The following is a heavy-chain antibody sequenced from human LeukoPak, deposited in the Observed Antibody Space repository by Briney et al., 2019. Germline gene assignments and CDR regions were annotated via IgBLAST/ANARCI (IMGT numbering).Heavy chain of an antibody. J-gene: IGHJ4*02. V-gene: IGHV1-58*01. CDR1: GFTFTSSA. Sequence: GASVKVSCKASGFTFTSSAVQWVRQARGQRLGWIGWIVVGSGNTNYAQKFQERVTITRDMSTSTAYMELSSLRSEDTAVYYCAAFESYYHSFDYWGQGTLVTVSS. D-gene: IGHD1-26*01. CDR2: IVVGSGNT. CDR3: AAFESYYHSFDY.